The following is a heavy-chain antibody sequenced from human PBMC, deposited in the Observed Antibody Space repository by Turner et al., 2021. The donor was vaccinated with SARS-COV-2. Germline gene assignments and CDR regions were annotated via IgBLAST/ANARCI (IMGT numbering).Heavy chain of an antibody. V-gene: IGHV1-2*02. CDR3: AVEFIAVAGTGGY. CDR2: INHNSGGT. CDR1: GYTFTGYY. Sequence: QVQLVQSGAEVQTPRASVTRSCMASGYTFTGYYMHWVRQAPGKGLGGMGWINHNSGGTNYGQKSQGRDTMNRDTSTSTAYMELSRLRSDDTAVYYCAVEFIAVAGTGGYWGQGTLVTVSS. D-gene: IGHD6-19*01. J-gene: IGHJ4*02.